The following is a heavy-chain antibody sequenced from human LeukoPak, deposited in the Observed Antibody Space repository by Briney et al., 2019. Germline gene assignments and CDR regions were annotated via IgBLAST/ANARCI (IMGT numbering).Heavy chain of an antibody. Sequence: TSEALSLTCTVSGGSISSGGYYWSWIRQHPGKGLEWIGYIYYSGSTYYNPSLKSRVTISVDTSKNQFSLKLSSVTAADTAVYYCARGTRGYSYGYGCWFDPWGQGTLVTVSS. CDR1: GGSISSGGYY. D-gene: IGHD5-18*01. CDR2: IYYSGST. J-gene: IGHJ5*02. V-gene: IGHV4-31*03. CDR3: ARGTRGYSYGYGCWFDP.